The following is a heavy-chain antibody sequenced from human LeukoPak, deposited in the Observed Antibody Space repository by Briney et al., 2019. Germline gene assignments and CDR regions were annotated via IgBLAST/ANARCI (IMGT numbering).Heavy chain of an antibody. V-gene: IGHV3-23*01. CDR1: GFTFSSHG. CDR3: AKLKIVAGGYFDY. CDR2: ISGSGVST. J-gene: IGHJ4*02. Sequence: GGSLRLSCAASGFTFSSHGMHWVRQAPGKGLEWVSAISGSGVSTYHADSVKGRFTISRDNSKNTLYLQMNSLRAEDTAVYYCAKLKIVAGGYFDYWGQGTLVTVSS. D-gene: IGHD2-21*01.